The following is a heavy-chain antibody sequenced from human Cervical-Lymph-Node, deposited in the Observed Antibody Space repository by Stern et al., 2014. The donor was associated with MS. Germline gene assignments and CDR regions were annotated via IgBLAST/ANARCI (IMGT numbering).Heavy chain of an antibody. Sequence: EEQLEASGGGLAPPGGSLRLSCAGSGFTFRDYAMSWVRKAPGKGMEWVSGISGSGWRTYSAASVQGRFNISRDKSMDTMYLQMSSLRVDDTAVYYCAKGSRIVGSTEFDSWGQGTLVTVSS. V-gene: IGHV3-23*04. CDR1: GFTFRDYA. CDR3: AKGSRIVGSTEFDS. CDR2: ISGSGWRT. J-gene: IGHJ4*02. D-gene: IGHD1-26*01.